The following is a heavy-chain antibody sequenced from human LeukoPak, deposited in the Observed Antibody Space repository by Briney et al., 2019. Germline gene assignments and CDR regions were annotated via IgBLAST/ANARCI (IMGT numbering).Heavy chain of an antibody. D-gene: IGHD6-6*01. V-gene: IGHV1-46*01. Sequence: ASVEDSCKASGYTFTSYYMHWGRQAPGQRLERMGIINPSGGSTSYPQKFQVRVTMTKDTSTSTVYMELRSLRSEDTAVYYCARDGPRRAALGEDLDYWGQGTLVTVSS. CDR3: ARDGPRRAALGEDLDY. CDR1: GYTFTSYY. CDR2: INPSGGST. J-gene: IGHJ4*02.